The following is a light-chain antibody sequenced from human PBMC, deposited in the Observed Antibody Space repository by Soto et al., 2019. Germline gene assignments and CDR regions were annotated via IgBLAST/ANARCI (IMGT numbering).Light chain of an antibody. V-gene: IGKV1-39*01. CDR2: AAS. Sequence: DIQMTQSPSSLSASVGDRVTLTCRASQSISSYLNWYQQKPGKAPKLLIYAASSLQSGVPSRFSGSGSGTDFTLAISSLQPEDFATYYCEQSYSTPRITVGPGTKVDIK. CDR3: EQSYSTPRIT. J-gene: IGKJ3*01. CDR1: QSISSY.